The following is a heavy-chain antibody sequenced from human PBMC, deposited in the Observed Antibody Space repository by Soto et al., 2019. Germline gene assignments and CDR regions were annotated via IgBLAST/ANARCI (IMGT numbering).Heavy chain of an antibody. CDR1: GFTFSGSA. CDR3: IILTGDAGFDY. CDR2: IRSKANSYAT. V-gene: IGHV3-73*01. Sequence: GGSLRLSCAASGFTFSGSAMHWVRQASGKGLEWVGRIRSKANSYATAYAASVKGRFTISRDDSKNTAYLQMNSLKTEDTAVYYCIILTGDAGFDYWGQGTLVTVSS. D-gene: IGHD7-27*01. J-gene: IGHJ4*02.